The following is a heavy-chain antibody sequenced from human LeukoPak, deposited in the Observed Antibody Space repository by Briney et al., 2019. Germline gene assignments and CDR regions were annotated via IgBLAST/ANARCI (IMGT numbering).Heavy chain of an antibody. J-gene: IGHJ4*02. D-gene: IGHD3-22*01. CDR2: INAGNGNT. CDR3: AMRKPYDSSGPFDY. V-gene: IGHV1-3*01. Sequence: ASVKVSYKASGYTFTSYAMHWVRQAPGQRLEWMGWINAGNGNTKYSQKFQGRVTITRDTSASTAYMELSSLRSEDTAMYYCAMRKPYDSSGPFDYWGQGTLVTVSS. CDR1: GYTFTSYA.